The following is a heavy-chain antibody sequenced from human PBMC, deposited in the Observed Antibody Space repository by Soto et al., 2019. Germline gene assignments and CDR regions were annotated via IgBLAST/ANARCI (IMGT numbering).Heavy chain of an antibody. CDR3: ARSLLNGMDV. CDR2: IRGKAYGGTP. D-gene: IGHD2-15*01. V-gene: IGHV3-49*04. J-gene: IGHJ6*02. CDR1: VFTFVEYA. Sequence: GSLRLSGTASVFTFVEYAVNWVRQAPGKGLEWVGFIRGKAYGGTPECAASVRGRFTISKDDSKSIAYLQMTSLKTEDPAVFYCARSLLNGMDVWGQVTTVTVSS.